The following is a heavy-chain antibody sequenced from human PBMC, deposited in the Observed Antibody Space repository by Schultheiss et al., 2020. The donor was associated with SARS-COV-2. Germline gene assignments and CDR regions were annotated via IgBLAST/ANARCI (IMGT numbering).Heavy chain of an antibody. CDR3: ARDYPPAAIPYFYYYGLDV. CDR1: GGSISSGGYY. J-gene: IGHJ6*02. D-gene: IGHD2-2*01. CDR2: IYHSGNT. V-gene: IGHV4-61*08. Sequence: SETLSLTCTVSGGSISSGGYYWSWIRQPPGKGLEWIGYIYHSGNTNYNPSLKSRVTISVDTSKNQFSLKLSSVTAADTAVYYCARDYPPAAIPYFYYYGLDVWGQGTTVTVSS.